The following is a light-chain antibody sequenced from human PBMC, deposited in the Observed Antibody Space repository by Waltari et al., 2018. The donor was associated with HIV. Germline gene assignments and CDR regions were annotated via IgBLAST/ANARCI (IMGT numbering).Light chain of an antibody. CDR2: DVT. J-gene: IGLJ2*01. CDR3: VSYTEKDTFLL. Sequence: QSALTQPPSASGSPGQSVAISCTGSSNDLGTYNFVSCYQHHPGKAPKLIIYDVTRRPPGIPDRFSGTKSGYTASLTVSDLQVEDEADYYCVSYTEKDTFLLFGGGTKLAV. CDR1: SNDLGTYNF. V-gene: IGLV2-8*01.